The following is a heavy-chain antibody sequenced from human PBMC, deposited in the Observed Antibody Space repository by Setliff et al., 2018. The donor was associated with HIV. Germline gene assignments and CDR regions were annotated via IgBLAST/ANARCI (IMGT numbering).Heavy chain of an antibody. Sequence: PSETLSLTCSVSGYSITNGYYWGWFRQSPGKGLEWIATIYQTGSIYYNPSLQNRVTLLLDMSSNQFSLRLSSVTAADAAVYYCAAFFVTPMTTQDFWGQGTLVTV. CDR3: AAFFVTPMTTQDF. CDR1: GYSITNGYY. D-gene: IGHD4-4*01. V-gene: IGHV4-38-2*02. J-gene: IGHJ4*02. CDR2: IYQTGSI.